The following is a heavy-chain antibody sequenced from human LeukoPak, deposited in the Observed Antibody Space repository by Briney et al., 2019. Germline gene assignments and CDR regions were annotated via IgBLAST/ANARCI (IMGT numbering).Heavy chain of an antibody. CDR3: AIRRREDRWVDSANWFDP. CDR1: GGSMSSYY. CDR2: IYHSGST. Sequence: SETLSLTCTVSGGSMSSYYWGWIRQPPGKGLEWIGYIYHSGSTNYNPSLKSGVTISVKKSKNQFSLKLISVTATDPAVYYCAIRRREDRWVDSANWFDPWGQGTLVTVSS. D-gene: IGHD1-26*01. V-gene: IGHV4-59*01. J-gene: IGHJ5*02.